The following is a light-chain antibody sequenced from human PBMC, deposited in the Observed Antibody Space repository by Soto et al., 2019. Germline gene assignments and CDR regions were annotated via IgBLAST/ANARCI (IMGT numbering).Light chain of an antibody. CDR2: KAS. CDR3: QQYKDYWT. V-gene: IGKV1-5*03. J-gene: IGKJ1*01. CDR1: QTISSW. Sequence: DIQITQSPSTLSGSVGDRVTITCRASQTISSWLAWYQQKPGKAPKLLIYKASTLKSGVPSRFSGSGSGTEFSLTIPSLQPDDFATYYCQQYKDYWTFGQGTKVDSK.